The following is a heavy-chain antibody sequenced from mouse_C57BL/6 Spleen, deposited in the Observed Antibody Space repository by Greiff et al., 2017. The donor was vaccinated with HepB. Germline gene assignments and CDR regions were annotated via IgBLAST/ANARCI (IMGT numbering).Heavy chain of an antibody. Sequence: QVQLQQPGAELVMPGASVKLSCKASGYTFTSYWMHWVKQRPGQGLEWIGEIDPSDSYTNYNQKFKGKSTLTVDKSSSTAYMQLSSLTSEDSAVYYCARSGYNSSGYENYAMDYWGQGTSVTVSS. CDR3: ARSGYNSSGYENYAMDY. D-gene: IGHD3-2*02. CDR1: GYTFTSYW. V-gene: IGHV1-69*01. J-gene: IGHJ4*01. CDR2: IDPSDSYT.